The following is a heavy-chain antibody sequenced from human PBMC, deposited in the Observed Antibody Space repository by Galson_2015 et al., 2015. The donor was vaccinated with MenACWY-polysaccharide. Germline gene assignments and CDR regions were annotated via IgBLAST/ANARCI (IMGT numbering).Heavy chain of an antibody. D-gene: IGHD3-10*01. CDR2: IRSKSDGGTT. V-gene: IGHV3-15*01. CDR3: ATGGHYFGN. J-gene: IGHJ4*02. Sequence: SLRLSCAASGFSFNNAWMSWLRQASGKGPEWVGRIRSKSDGGTTDNAAPVKRRFSISRDDSKNTLYLQMSSLKVEDTTVYYCATGGHYFGNWGQGTLVTVSS. CDR1: GFSFNNAW.